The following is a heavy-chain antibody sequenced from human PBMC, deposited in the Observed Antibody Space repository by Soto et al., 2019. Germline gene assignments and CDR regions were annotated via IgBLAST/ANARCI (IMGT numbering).Heavy chain of an antibody. CDR3: ARGVHYDSSGYYYFY. D-gene: IGHD3-22*01. Sequence: GASVKVSFKASGGTFITYAIDWVRQAPGQGLEWMGGIIPLFGTAKYAQNFQGRITITADESTNTAYMELRSLRSQDTAVYYCARGVHYDSSGYYYFYWGQGTLVTVSS. V-gene: IGHV1-69*13. J-gene: IGHJ4*02. CDR1: GGTFITYA. CDR2: IIPLFGTA.